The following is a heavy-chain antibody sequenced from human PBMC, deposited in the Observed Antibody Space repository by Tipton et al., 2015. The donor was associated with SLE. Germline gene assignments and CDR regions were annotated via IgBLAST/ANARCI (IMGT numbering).Heavy chain of an antibody. J-gene: IGHJ4*02. CDR2: INHSGST. Sequence: TLSLTCAVYGGSFRGFYWNWIRQPPGKGLEWIGEINHSGSTNYNASLKSRVTISVDTSKNQFSLKLISVTAADTAVYYCARGGIATDWGQGTLVTVSS. CDR1: GGSFRGFY. CDR3: ARGGIATD. V-gene: IGHV4-34*01. D-gene: IGHD6-13*01.